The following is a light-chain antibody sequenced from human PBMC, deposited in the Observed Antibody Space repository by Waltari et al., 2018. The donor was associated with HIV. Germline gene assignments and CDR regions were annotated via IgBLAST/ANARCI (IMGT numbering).Light chain of an antibody. CDR2: DNS. J-gene: IGLJ2*01. CDR1: TSNIGTTY. CDR3: AAWDHGLDGML. Sequence: QSILTQPPSVSAAPGQKVTIPCSGSTSNIGTTYVSWYQQRPGTAPKLLIYDNSKRPSGIADRFSGSKSGTLGTLDISGLQTGDEADYYCAAWDHGLDGMLIGGGTKLTV. V-gene: IGLV1-51*01.